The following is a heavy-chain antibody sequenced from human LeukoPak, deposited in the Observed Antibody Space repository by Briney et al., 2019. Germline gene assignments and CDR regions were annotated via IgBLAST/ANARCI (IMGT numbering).Heavy chain of an antibody. CDR3: ARGYGLYDILTGYSADAFDI. V-gene: IGHV4-39*02. CDR2: VHYSGTT. Sequence: SETLSLTCTASGDSVTTTTSYWDWIRQPPGKGLEWIGSVHYSGTTYYNLSLKGRVTISIDTSENHFSLRLNSVTAADTAVYYCARGYGLYDILTGYSADAFDIWGQGTMVTVSS. D-gene: IGHD3-9*01. CDR1: GDSVTTTTSY. J-gene: IGHJ3*02.